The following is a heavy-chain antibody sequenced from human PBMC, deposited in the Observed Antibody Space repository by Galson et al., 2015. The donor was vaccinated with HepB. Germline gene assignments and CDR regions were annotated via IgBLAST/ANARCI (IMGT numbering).Heavy chain of an antibody. CDR2: IYYSGST. Sequence: ETLSLTCTVSGGSISSYYWSWIRQPPGKGLEWIGYIYYSGSTNYNPSLKSRVTISVDTSKKQFSLKLSSVTAADTAVYYCARVPVHYDILTGYYSLGYFDLWGRGTLVTVSS. J-gene: IGHJ2*01. CDR3: ARVPVHYDILTGYYSLGYFDL. CDR1: GGSISSYY. D-gene: IGHD3-9*01. V-gene: IGHV4-59*01.